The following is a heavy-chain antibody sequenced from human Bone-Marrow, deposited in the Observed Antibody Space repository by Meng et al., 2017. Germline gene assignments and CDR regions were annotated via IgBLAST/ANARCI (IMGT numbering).Heavy chain of an antibody. CDR1: GYTLSSDG. CDR2: INAYNGNT. J-gene: IGHJ4*02. Sequence: GQLAQSGVGVKKPGASVTVACEVSGYTLSSDGCSWWRQAPGQGREWMGWINAYNGNTDYAQKFQGRVTMTTDTSTSTAYMELRSLRSDDTAVYYCATRGNPYLNCWGQGTLVTVSS. V-gene: IGHV1-18*01. CDR3: ATRGNPYLNC.